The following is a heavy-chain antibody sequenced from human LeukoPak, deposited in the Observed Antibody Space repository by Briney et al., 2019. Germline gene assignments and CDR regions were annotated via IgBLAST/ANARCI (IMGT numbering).Heavy chain of an antibody. CDR1: GGTFSSYA. Sequence: GASVKVSCKASGGTFSSYAISWVRQAPGQGLEWMGRIIPILGVANYAQKFQGRVTITAGKSTSTAYMELSSLRSEDTAVYYCAREAQYLDPVSWGQGTLVTVSS. CDR3: AREAQYLDPVS. V-gene: IGHV1-69*04. CDR2: IIPILGVA. D-gene: IGHD3-9*01. J-gene: IGHJ5*02.